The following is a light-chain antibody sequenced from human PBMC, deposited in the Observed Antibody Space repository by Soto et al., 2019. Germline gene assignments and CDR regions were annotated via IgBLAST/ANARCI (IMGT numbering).Light chain of an antibody. CDR3: QQYNEWPLT. V-gene: IGKV3-15*01. Sequence: EIVMTQSPATLSVSPVERATLSCRASQSVSSNLAWYQQKPGQAPRLLIYGASTRATGIPATFSGSGSGTEFTLTITSMQSEEFAVYYCQQYNEWPLTFGGGTKVDIK. J-gene: IGKJ4*01. CDR2: GAS. CDR1: QSVSSN.